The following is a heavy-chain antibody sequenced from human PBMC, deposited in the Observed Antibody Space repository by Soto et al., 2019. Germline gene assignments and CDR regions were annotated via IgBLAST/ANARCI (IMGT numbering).Heavy chain of an antibody. D-gene: IGHD1-26*01. CDR1: GVSVASHG. J-gene: IGHJ4*02. V-gene: IGHV3-21*01. CDR2: ISRTGSDT. Sequence: SLRLFCAASGVSVASHGMSWVRQAPGKGVEGVSSISRTGSDTYYADSVKGRFIISRDDSNKSVYLQMSSLRVDDTASYYCVRALRVASGSYGGYWGQGSLVTVSS. CDR3: VRALRVASGSYGGY.